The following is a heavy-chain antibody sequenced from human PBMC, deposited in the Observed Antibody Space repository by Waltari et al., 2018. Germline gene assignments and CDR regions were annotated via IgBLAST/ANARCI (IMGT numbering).Heavy chain of an antibody. D-gene: IGHD1-26*01. J-gene: IGHJ3*02. V-gene: IGHV4-59*01. Sequence: QVQLHESGPGLVKPSETLSLTCTVSSGSITSYYWSWIRQPPGKGLEWIGYIYYSWSTNYNPSLKSRVTISVDTSKKQLSLKLRSVTAADTAAYYCARGSRGNGAAFDIWGQGTMVIVSS. CDR3: ARGSRGNGAAFDI. CDR1: SGSITSYY. CDR2: IYYSWST.